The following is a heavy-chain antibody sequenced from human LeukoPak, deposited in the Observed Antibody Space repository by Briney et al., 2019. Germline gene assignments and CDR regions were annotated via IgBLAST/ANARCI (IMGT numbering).Heavy chain of an antibody. V-gene: IGHV1-8*01. J-gene: IGHJ4*02. D-gene: IGHD3-3*01. Sequence: GASVKVSCKASGYTFTSYDINWVRQATGQGLEWMGWMNPNSGNTGYAQKFQGRVTMTRNTSISTAYMELSSLRSEDTAVYYCARGLLNHDFWSGSTFDYWGQGTLVTVSS. CDR2: MNPNSGNT. CDR1: GYTFTSYD. CDR3: ARGLLNHDFWSGSTFDY.